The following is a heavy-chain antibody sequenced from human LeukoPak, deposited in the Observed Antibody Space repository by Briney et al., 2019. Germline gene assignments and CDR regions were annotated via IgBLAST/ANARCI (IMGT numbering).Heavy chain of an antibody. D-gene: IGHD5-12*01. CDR2: INHSGST. CDR1: GGSFSGYY. V-gene: IGHV4-34*01. CDR3: ARGGWLRPFDY. Sequence: TSETLSLTCAAYGGSFSGYYWSWIRQPPGKGREWIGEINHSGSTNYNPSLKSRVTISVDTSKNQFSLKLSSVTAADTAVYYCARGGWLRPFDYWGQGTLVTVSS. J-gene: IGHJ4*02.